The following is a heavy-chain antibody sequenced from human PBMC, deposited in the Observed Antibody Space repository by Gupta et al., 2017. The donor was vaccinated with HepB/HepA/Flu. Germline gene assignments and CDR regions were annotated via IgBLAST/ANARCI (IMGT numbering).Heavy chain of an antibody. CDR1: DDYA. D-gene: IGHD6-19*01. Sequence: DDYAVHCVRQAPGKGLEWVSGISWNSGSIGYADSVKGRFTISRDNAKNSLYLQMNRLRAEDTALYYCAKDTAPSRSGENWGQGTLVTVSS. CDR3: AKDTAPSRSGEN. J-gene: IGHJ4*02. V-gene: IGHV3-9*01. CDR2: ISWNSGSI.